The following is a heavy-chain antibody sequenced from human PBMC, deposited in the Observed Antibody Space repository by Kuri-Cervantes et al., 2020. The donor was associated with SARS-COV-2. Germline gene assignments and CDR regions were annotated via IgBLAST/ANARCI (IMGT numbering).Heavy chain of an antibody. CDR3: ARDPREYYYDSSGTIRTEESYFDY. D-gene: IGHD3-22*01. CDR2: INPNSGGT. CDR1: GYTFTGSY. V-gene: IGHV1-2*02. Sequence: ASVKVSCTASGYTFTGSYMHWVRQAPGQGLEWMGWINPNSGGTNYAQKFQGRVTMTRDTSISTAYMELSRLRSDDTAVYYCARDPREYYYDSSGTIRTEESYFDYWGQGTLVTVSS. J-gene: IGHJ4*02.